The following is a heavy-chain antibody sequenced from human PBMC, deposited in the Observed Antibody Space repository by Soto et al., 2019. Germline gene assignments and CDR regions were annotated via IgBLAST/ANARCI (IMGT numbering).Heavy chain of an antibody. J-gene: IGHJ2*01. Sequence: QVQLQQSGPGLVKPSQTLSLMCDISGDSVSSVTATWSWIRQSPSRGLEWLGRTSYRSKLYNDYAMSVKGRIFITQDTCKNQVSLQLNSVTPEDTATYFCARDGSGFHWYFDVWGRGTLVTVSS. CDR3: ARDGSGFHWYFDV. V-gene: IGHV6-1*01. CDR2: TSYRSKLYN. D-gene: IGHD6-19*01. CDR1: GDSVSSVTAT.